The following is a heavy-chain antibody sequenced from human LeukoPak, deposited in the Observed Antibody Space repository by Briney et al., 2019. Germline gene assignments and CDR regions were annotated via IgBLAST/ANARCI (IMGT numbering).Heavy chain of an antibody. J-gene: IGHJ6*02. D-gene: IGHD1-1*01. V-gene: IGHV3-11*05. Sequence: KAGGSLRLSCAASGFTFSDYYMSWIRQAPGKGLEWISYITSSSSDTNYADSVKGRFTISRDNAKKSLYLQMNSLRAEDTAVYYCAKAPILERRSYYYYGMDVWGQGTTVTVSS. CDR3: AKAPILERRSYYYYGMDV. CDR2: ITSSSSDT. CDR1: GFTFSDYY.